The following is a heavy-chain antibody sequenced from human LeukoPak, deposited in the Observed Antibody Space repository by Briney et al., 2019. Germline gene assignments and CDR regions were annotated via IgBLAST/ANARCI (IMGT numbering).Heavy chain of an antibody. Sequence: SETLSLTCTVYGGSISSGSYYWTWIRQPAGKGLEWIGRMYTSGSTNYNPSLRSRVTISADTSKNQFSLKLSSVTAADTAVYYCASRKLGNDYWGQGTLVTVSS. D-gene: IGHD7-27*01. J-gene: IGHJ4*01. CDR1: GGSISSGSYY. CDR2: MYTSGST. V-gene: IGHV4-61*02. CDR3: ASRKLGNDY.